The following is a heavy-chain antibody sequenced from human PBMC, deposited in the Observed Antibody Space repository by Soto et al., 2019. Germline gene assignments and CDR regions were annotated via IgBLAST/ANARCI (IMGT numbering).Heavy chain of an antibody. J-gene: IGHJ4*02. CDR1: GYSFTSYW. V-gene: IGHV5-51*01. CDR3: ARSVDYYDSSGYYYFDY. CDR2: IYPGDSDT. Sequence: NSGESLKISCKGSGYSFTSYWIGWVRQMPGKGLEWMGIIYPGDSDTRYSPSFQGQVTISADKSISTAYLQWSSLKASDTAMYYCARSVDYYDSSGYYYFDYWGQGTLVTVSS. D-gene: IGHD3-22*01.